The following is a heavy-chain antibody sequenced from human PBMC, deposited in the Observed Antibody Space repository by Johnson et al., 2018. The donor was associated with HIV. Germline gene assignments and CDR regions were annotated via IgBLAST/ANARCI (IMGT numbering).Heavy chain of an antibody. CDR1: GFTFSSYA. J-gene: IGHJ3*02. D-gene: IGHD3-16*01. CDR3: ARDMSDSAWGDAFDI. V-gene: IGHV3-30*04. Sequence: QMQLVESGGGVVQPGRSLRLSCAASGFTFSSYAMHWVRQAPGKGLEWVAVISYDGSNKYYADSVKGRFTLSRDNSKNTLDLQMNSLTIEDTAVYYCARDMSDSAWGDAFDIWGQGTMVTVSP. CDR2: ISYDGSNK.